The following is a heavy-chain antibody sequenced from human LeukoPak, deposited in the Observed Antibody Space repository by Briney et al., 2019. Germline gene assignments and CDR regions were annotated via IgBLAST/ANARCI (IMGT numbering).Heavy chain of an antibody. CDR2: IRYDGSNK. Sequence: GGSLRLSCAASGFTFSSYGMHWVRQAPGKGLEWVAFIRYDGSNKYYADSVEGRFTISRDNSKNTLYLQMNSLRAEDTAVYYCAKLVGATPYDYWGQGTLVTVSS. CDR1: GFTFSSYG. V-gene: IGHV3-30*02. D-gene: IGHD1-26*01. CDR3: AKLVGATPYDY. J-gene: IGHJ4*02.